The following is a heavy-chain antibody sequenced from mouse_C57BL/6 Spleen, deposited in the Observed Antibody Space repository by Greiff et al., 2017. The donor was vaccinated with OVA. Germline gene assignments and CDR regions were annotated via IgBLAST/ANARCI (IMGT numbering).Heavy chain of an antibody. CDR1: GFTFNTYA. Sequence: EVKLVESGGGLVQPKGSLKLSCAASGFTFNTYAMHWVRQAPGKGLEWVARIRSKSSNYATYYADSVKDRFTISRDDSQSMLYLQMNNLKTEDTAMYYCVRDNYYGSSYDYAMDYWGQGTSVTVSS. J-gene: IGHJ4*01. CDR3: VRDNYYGSSYDYAMDY. CDR2: IRSKSSNYAT. D-gene: IGHD1-1*01. V-gene: IGHV10-3*01.